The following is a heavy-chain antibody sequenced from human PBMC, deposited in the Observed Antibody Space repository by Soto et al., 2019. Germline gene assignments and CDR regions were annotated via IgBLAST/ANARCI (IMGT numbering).Heavy chain of an antibody. CDR1: GASITSTTSY. Sequence: SETLSLTCSVSGASITSTTSYWGWIRQSPGKGLEYIGSMYYGGRTFHNPSLKSRDTISVDTSKNQFSLKLSSVTAADTAVYYCARHTGRGALDSWGQGTLVTVSS. J-gene: IGHJ4*02. V-gene: IGHV4-39*01. CDR3: ARHTGRGALDS. D-gene: IGHD3-10*01. CDR2: MYYGGRT.